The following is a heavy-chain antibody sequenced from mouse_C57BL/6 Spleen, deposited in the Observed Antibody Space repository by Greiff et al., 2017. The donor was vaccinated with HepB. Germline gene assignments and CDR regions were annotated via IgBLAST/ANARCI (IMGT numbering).Heavy chain of an antibody. CDR3: ARCLYGSSSYVYAMDY. D-gene: IGHD1-1*01. Sequence: QVQLQQSGAELVMPGASVKLSCKASGYTFTSYWMHWVKQRPGQGLEWIGEIDPSDSYTNYNQKFKGKSTLTVDKSSSTAYMQLSSLTSEDSAVYYCARCLYGSSSYVYAMDYWGPGTSVTVSS. CDR1: GYTFTSYW. J-gene: IGHJ4*01. V-gene: IGHV1-69*01. CDR2: IDPSDSYT.